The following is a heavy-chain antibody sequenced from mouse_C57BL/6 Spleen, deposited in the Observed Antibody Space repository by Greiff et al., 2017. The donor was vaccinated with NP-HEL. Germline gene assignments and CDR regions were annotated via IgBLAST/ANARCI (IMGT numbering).Heavy chain of an antibody. D-gene: IGHD2-1*01. J-gene: IGHJ2*01. CDR2: IDPEDGDT. Sequence: EVQLQQSGAELVRPGASVKLSCTASGFNIKDYYMHWVKQRPEQGLEWIGRIDPEDGDTEYAPKFQGKATMTADTSSNTAYLQLSSLTSEDTAVYYCTTYYGNYLYFVYWGQGTTLTVSS. CDR1: GFNIKDYY. V-gene: IGHV14-1*01. CDR3: TTYYGNYLYFVY.